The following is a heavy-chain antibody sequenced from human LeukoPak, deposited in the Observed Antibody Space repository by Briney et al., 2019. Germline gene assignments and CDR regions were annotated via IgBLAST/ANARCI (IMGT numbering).Heavy chain of an antibody. J-gene: IGHJ1*01. CDR2: ISGSGGNT. CDR3: AQQVGYCSSGSCYFTY. Sequence: PGGSLRLSCAASGFTFSSYAMSWVRQAPGKGLEWVSAISGSGGNTYYTDSVKGRFTISRDNSKNTLFLQMNSLRAEDTAVYYCAQQVGYCSSGSCYFTYWGQGTLVTVSS. V-gene: IGHV3-23*01. CDR1: GFTFSSYA. D-gene: IGHD2-15*01.